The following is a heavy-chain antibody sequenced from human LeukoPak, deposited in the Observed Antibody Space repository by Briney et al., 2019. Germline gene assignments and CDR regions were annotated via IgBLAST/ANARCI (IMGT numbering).Heavy chain of an antibody. D-gene: IGHD2-15*01. CDR1: GGSISSYY. J-gene: IGHJ4*02. CDR3: ARHYCSASKCYYFDY. Sequence: SETLSLTCTVSGGSISSYYRSWIRQPPGKGLEWIGYIYDSGSTNYNPSLKSRVTISVDTSKNQFSLKLSSVTAADTAVYYCARHYCSASKCYYFDYWGQGTLVTVSS. CDR2: IYDSGST. V-gene: IGHV4-59*08.